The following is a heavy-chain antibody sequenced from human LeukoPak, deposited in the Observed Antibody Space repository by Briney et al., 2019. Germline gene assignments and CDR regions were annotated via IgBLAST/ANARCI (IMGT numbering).Heavy chain of an antibody. D-gene: IGHD3-22*01. CDR3: ARDLSSYYDSSGYYPAPDY. V-gene: IGHV1-18*01. J-gene: IGHJ4*02. CDR2: ISAYNGNT. CDR1: GYTFTSYG. Sequence: ASAKVSCKASGYTFTSYGISWVRQAPGQGLEWMGWISAYNGNTNYAQKLQGRVTMTTDTSTSTAYMELRSLRSDDTAVYYCARDLSSYYDSSGYYPAPDYWGQGTLVTVSS.